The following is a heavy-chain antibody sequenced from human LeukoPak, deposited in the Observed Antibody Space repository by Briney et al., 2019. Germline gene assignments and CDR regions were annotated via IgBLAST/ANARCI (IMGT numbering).Heavy chain of an antibody. J-gene: IGHJ6*03. CDR3: ARRGYDFWSGSYYYYMDV. CDR1: GGSISSYY. V-gene: IGHV4-59*01. D-gene: IGHD3-3*01. Sequence: PSETLSLTCTVSGGSISSYYWSWIRQPPGKGLEWIGYIYYSGSTNYNPSLKSRVTISVDTSKNQFSLKLSSVTAADTAVYYCARRGYDFWSGSYYYYMDVWGKGTTVTVSS. CDR2: IYYSGST.